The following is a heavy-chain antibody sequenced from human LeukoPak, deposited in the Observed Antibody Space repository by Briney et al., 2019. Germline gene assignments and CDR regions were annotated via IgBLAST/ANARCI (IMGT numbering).Heavy chain of an antibody. CDR2: INPSGGST. J-gene: IGHJ4*02. CDR1: GYTFTSYY. CDR3: ARDPRGYSYGFDY. D-gene: IGHD5-18*01. V-gene: IGHV1-46*01. Sequence: GASVKVSCKASGYTFTSYYMHWVRQAPGQGLEWMGIINPSGGSTSYAQKLQGRVTMTTDTSTSTAYMELRSLRSDDTAVYYCARDPRGYSYGFDYWGQGTLVTVSS.